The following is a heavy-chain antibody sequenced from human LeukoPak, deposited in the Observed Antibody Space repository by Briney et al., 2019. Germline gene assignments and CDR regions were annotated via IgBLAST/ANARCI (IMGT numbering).Heavy chain of an antibody. J-gene: IGHJ6*02. V-gene: IGHV3-30*18. Sequence: GGSLRLSCAASGFTFSSYGMHWVRQAPGKGLEWVAVISYDGGNKYYADSVKGRFTISRDNSKNTLYLQMNSLRAEDTAVYYCAKGTRFLEWPYYYYGMDVWGQGTTVTVSS. CDR3: AKGTRFLEWPYYYYGMDV. CDR1: GFTFSSYG. D-gene: IGHD3-3*01. CDR2: ISYDGGNK.